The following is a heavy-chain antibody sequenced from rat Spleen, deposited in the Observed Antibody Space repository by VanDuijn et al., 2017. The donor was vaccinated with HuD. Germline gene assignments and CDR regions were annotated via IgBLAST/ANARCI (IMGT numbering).Heavy chain of an antibody. D-gene: IGHD4-1*01. J-gene: IGHJ3*01. Sequence: EVQLVESGGGLVQPGRSLKLSCAASGFTFSDYYMAWVRQAPKKGLEWVASISHEGKNTYFGDSVKGRFAISRDDAKSTLYLQMNSLRSEDTATYYCARNRAYWFAYWGQGTLVTVSS. V-gene: IGHV5-22*01. CDR3: ARNRAYWFAY. CDR1: GFTFSDYY. CDR2: ISHEGKNT.